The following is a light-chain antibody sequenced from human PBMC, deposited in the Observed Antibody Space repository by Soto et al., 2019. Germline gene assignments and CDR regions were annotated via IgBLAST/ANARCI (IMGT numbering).Light chain of an antibody. CDR2: DAS. Sequence: EIVLTQSPAPLSLSPGDRATLSCRASQSVSSYLAWYQQKPGQAPRLLLYDASNRATGIPARFSGSGSGTDFTLTISSLEPEDFAVYYCQQRSNWPITFGQGTRLEIK. CDR1: QSVSSY. CDR3: QQRSNWPIT. V-gene: IGKV3-11*01. J-gene: IGKJ5*01.